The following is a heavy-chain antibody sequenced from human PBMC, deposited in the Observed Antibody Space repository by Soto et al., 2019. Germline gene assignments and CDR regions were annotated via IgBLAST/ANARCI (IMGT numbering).Heavy chain of an antibody. CDR3: AQSKVGATSNYFDY. D-gene: IGHD1-26*01. Sequence: EVQLLESGGGLVQPGGSLRLSCAASGFTFSSYAMSWVRQAPGKGLEWVSGISGSGGITYYADSVKGRFTISRDNSKNTLYLQLNSLRAEDTAVDYCAQSKVGATSNYFDYWGQGTLVTVSS. CDR2: ISGSGGIT. V-gene: IGHV3-23*01. CDR1: GFTFSSYA. J-gene: IGHJ4*02.